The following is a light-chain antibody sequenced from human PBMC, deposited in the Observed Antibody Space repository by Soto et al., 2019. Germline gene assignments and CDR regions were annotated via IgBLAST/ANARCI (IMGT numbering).Light chain of an antibody. V-gene: IGKV3-20*01. CDR1: QSVSSSY. Sequence: EIVLTQSPGTLSLSPGERATLSSRASQSVSSSYLAWYQQKPGQAPRLLIYGASSRATGIPDRFSGSGSGTYFTLTISRLEPEDFAVYYCQQYDSSRTFGQGTKVEIK. J-gene: IGKJ1*01. CDR3: QQYDSSRT. CDR2: GAS.